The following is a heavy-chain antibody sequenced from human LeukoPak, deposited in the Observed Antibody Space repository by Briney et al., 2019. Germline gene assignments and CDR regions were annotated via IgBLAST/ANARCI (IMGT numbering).Heavy chain of an antibody. CDR3: ARGSGNSRSWYIVRDSMDV. V-gene: IGHV3-30-3*01. CDR1: GLPFSASP. J-gene: IGHJ6*02. Sequence: GRSLTLACAASGLPFSASPMHWVRPAPGDGRGWEAIIPFDGSSKYYADSAKDRSTISTDRSKNKLYLQMNSLREEDTAVYNCARGSGNSRSWYIVRDSMDVWGQGTTVTVSS. D-gene: IGHD6-13*01. CDR2: IPFDGSSK.